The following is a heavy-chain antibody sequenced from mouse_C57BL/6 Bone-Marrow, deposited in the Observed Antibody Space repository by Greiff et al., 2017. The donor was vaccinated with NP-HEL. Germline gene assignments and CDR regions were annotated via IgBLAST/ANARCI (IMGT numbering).Heavy chain of an antibody. CDR1: GYTFTSYW. D-gene: IGHD2-4*01. J-gene: IGHJ4*01. CDR3: ARCSSDYCYAMDY. Sequence: QVQLQQPGAELVMPGASVKLSCKASGYTFTSYWMHWVKQRPGQGLEWIGKIDPSDGYTNYNQKFKGKSTLTVDKSSSTASMQLINLTSEDSAVYYCARCSSDYCYAMDYWGQGTTVTVSS. V-gene: IGHV1-69*01. CDR2: IDPSDGYT.